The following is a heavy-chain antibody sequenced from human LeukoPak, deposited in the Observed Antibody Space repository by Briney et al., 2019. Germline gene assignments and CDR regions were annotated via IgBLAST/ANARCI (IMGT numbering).Heavy chain of an antibody. CDR1: GGSISSYY. Sequence: SETLSLTCTVSGGSISSYYWSWIRQPAGKGLEWIGRIYTSGSTNYNPSLKSRVTMSVDTSKNQFSLKLSSVTAADTAVYYCARANLHGDYQTFDYWGQGTLVTVSS. V-gene: IGHV4-4*07. J-gene: IGHJ4*02. D-gene: IGHD4-17*01. CDR2: IYTSGST. CDR3: ARANLHGDYQTFDY.